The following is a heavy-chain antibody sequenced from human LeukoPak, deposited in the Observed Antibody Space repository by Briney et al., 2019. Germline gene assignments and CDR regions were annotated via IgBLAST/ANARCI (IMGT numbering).Heavy chain of an antibody. Sequence: PGRSLRLSCETSRFTFSSYGMDWVRQAPGKGLEWVAVIWYDGSHKYYADSVKGRFTISRDNSKNAVFLQMNSLRAEDTAVYYCARLGSGWSFDYWGQGTLVTVPS. D-gene: IGHD6-19*01. CDR2: IWYDGSHK. CDR3: ARLGSGWSFDY. CDR1: RFTFSSYG. J-gene: IGHJ4*02. V-gene: IGHV3-33*01.